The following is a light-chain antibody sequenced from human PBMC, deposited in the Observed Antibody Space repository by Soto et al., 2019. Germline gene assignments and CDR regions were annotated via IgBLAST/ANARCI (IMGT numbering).Light chain of an antibody. Sequence: EIVLTQSPATLSLSPGERATLSCRASQSVSSHLAWYQQKPGQAPRLLIDDASKRATGIPARFSGSGSGTDFTVTISSLEPEDFAVYYCQHRSNWPPTFGQGTRLEIK. CDR3: QHRSNWPPT. V-gene: IGKV3-11*01. CDR1: QSVSSH. J-gene: IGKJ2*01. CDR2: DAS.